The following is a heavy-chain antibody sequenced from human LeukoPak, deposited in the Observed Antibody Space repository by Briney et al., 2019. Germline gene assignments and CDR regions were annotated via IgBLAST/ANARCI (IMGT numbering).Heavy chain of an antibody. CDR1: GYSFSDFY. CDR2: IGTRSNPI. J-gene: IGHJ4*02. CDR3: AREVQGSGRDLHY. D-gene: IGHD1-26*01. V-gene: IGHV3-11*01. Sequence: GGSLRLFCAASGYSFSDFYMSWIRQAPGMGLEWISYIGTRSNPIYYADSVKGRFTISRDDAKNSLYLQMNSLRDEDTAVYFCAREVQGSGRDLHYWGQGILVTVSS.